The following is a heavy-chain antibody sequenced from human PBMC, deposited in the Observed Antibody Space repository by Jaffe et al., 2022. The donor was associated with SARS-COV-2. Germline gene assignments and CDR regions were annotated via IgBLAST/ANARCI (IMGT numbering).Heavy chain of an antibody. CDR2: IYYTGST. V-gene: IGHV4-59*01. CDR1: DGSIGTYH. CDR3: GRIDYYDTSGSVDY. Sequence: HVQLQESGPGLVKPSETLSLTCTVSDGSIGTYHWSWIRQPPGRGLEWIGWIYYTGSTNYNPSLKSRVTISVDTSKNQFSLKLTSVTAADTAVYYCGRIDYYDTSGSVDYWGQGTRVTVSS. J-gene: IGHJ4*02. D-gene: IGHD3-22*01.